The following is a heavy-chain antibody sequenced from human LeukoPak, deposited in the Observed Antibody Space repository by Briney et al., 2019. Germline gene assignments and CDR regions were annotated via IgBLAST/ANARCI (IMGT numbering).Heavy chain of an antibody. CDR2: IYYSGST. Sequence: SETLSLTCTVSGGSISSGDYYWSWIRQPPGKGLEWIGYIYYSGSTYYNPSLKSRVTISVDTSKNQFSLKLSSVTAADTAVYYCARDSGVYCSSTSCYGLDPWGQGTLVTVSS. CDR3: ARDSGVYCSSTSCYGLDP. CDR1: GGSISSGDYY. J-gene: IGHJ5*02. D-gene: IGHD2-2*01. V-gene: IGHV4-30-4*08.